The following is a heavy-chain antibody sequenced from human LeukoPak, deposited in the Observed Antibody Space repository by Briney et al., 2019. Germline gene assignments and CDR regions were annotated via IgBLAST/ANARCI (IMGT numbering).Heavy chain of an antibody. Sequence: GGSLRLSCAASGFTFSSYAMSWVRQAPGKGLEWVSAISGSGGSTYFADSVKGRFTISRDNSKNTLYLQMNSLRAEDTAVYYCAKERLDYYDSSGIFDYWGQGTLVTVSS. CDR2: ISGSGGST. D-gene: IGHD3-22*01. J-gene: IGHJ4*02. CDR1: GFTFSSYA. V-gene: IGHV3-23*01. CDR3: AKERLDYYDSSGIFDY.